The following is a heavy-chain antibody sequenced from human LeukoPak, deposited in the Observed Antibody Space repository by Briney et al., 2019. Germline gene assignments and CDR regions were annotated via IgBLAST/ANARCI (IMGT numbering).Heavy chain of an antibody. CDR1: GGSITYYY. J-gene: IGHJ3*02. CDR3: ARERWFDI. Sequence: SETLSLTCTVSGGSITYYYWSWIRRPPGKGLEWIGYIYDSGSTNYNPSLKSRVTISVDTSMNQFSLKLSSVTAADTAVYYCARERWFDIWGQGTMVTVSS. D-gene: IGHD4-23*01. V-gene: IGHV4-59*01. CDR2: IYDSGST.